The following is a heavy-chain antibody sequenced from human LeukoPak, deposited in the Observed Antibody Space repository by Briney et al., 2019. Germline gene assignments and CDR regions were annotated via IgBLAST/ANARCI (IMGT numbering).Heavy chain of an antibody. CDR1: GGSISSGGYY. CDR3: ASSTYGDFSLGD. Sequence: SETLSLTCTVSGGSISSGGYYWSWIRQPPGKGLEWIGYIYTSGSTNYNPSLKSRVTISVDTSKNQFSLKLSSVTAADTAVYYCASSTYGDFSLGDWGQGTLVTVSS. J-gene: IGHJ4*02. V-gene: IGHV4-61*08. D-gene: IGHD4-17*01. CDR2: IYTSGST.